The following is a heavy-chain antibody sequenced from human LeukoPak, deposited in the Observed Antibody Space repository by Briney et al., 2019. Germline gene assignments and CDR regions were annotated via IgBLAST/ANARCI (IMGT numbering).Heavy chain of an antibody. CDR3: AKGGDYCSSTSCYSDY. CDR2: IWYDGSNK. Sequence: GGSLRLSCAASGFTFSSYGMHWVRQAPGKGLEWVAVIWYDGSNKYYADSVKGRFTISRDNSKNTLYLQMNSLRAEDTAVYYCAKGGDYCSSTSCYSDYWGQGTLVTVSS. CDR1: GFTFSSYG. J-gene: IGHJ4*02. V-gene: IGHV3-33*06. D-gene: IGHD2-2*01.